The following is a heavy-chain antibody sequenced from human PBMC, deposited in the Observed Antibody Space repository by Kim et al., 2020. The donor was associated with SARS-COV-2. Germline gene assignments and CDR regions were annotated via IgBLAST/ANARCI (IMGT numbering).Heavy chain of an antibody. V-gene: IGHV3-30*18. J-gene: IGHJ4*02. Sequence: GGSLRLSCAASGFTFSSYGMHWVRQAPGKGLEWVAVISYDGSNKYYADSVKGRFTISRDNSKNTLYLQMNSLRAEDTAVYYCAKDFRTAGYSSSLGYWGQGTLVTVSS. D-gene: IGHD6-13*01. CDR1: GFTFSSYG. CDR3: AKDFRTAGYSSSLGY. CDR2: ISYDGSNK.